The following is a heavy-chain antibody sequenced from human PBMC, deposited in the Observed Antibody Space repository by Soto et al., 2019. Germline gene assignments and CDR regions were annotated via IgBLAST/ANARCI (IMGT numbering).Heavy chain of an antibody. CDR3: DRENAVYAIDY. V-gene: IGHV4-30-4*01. J-gene: IGHJ4*02. CDR1: GGSISSGDYY. D-gene: IGHD2-8*01. CDR2: IYYSGST. Sequence: QVQLQESGPGLVKPSQTLSLTCTVSGGSISSGDYYWSWIRQPPGKGLEWIGYIYYSGSTYYNPSLKSRVAISVDTSKNQFSLKLSSVTGADTAVYYCDRENAVYAIDYWGQGTLVTVSS.